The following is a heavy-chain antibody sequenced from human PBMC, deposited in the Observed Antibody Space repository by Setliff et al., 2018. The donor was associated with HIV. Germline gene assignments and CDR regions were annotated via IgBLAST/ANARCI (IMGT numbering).Heavy chain of an antibody. CDR1: GFMFSSYS. CDR3: ARGGSYNWNYLGY. J-gene: IGHJ4*02. D-gene: IGHD1-20*01. CDR2: INGDESST. Sequence: PGGSLRLSCAASGFMFSSYSMNWVRQAPGKGLVWVSRINGDESSTTYADSVRGRFTISRDNAENTLYLQMNSLRAEDTAVYYCARGGSYNWNYLGYWGQGALVTVSS. V-gene: IGHV3-74*01.